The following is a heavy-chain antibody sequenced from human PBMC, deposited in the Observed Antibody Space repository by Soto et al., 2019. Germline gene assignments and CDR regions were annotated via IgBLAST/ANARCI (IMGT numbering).Heavy chain of an antibody. V-gene: IGHV1-2*04. Sequence: MGCGRQATGQGLEWMGWINPNSGGTNYAQKFQGWVTMTRDTSISTAYMELSRLRSDDTAVYYCASSLLAKHAFAIWGKGTMVTV. CDR2: INPNSGGT. D-gene: IGHD2-15*01. CDR3: ASSLLAKHAFAI. J-gene: IGHJ3*02.